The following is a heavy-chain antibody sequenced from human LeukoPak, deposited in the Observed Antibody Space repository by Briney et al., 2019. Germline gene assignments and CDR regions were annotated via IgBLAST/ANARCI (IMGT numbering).Heavy chain of an antibody. Sequence: PGGSLRLSCAASGFTFDDYAMHWVRQAPGKGLEWVSLISGDGGSTYYADSVKGRFTVSRDNSKNSLFLQMNSLRTEDTAFYYCAKDTPGGYDNPVWGQGTLVTVSS. D-gene: IGHD5-12*01. CDR1: GFTFDDYA. J-gene: IGHJ4*02. V-gene: IGHV3-43*02. CDR3: AKDTPGGYDNPV. CDR2: ISGDGGST.